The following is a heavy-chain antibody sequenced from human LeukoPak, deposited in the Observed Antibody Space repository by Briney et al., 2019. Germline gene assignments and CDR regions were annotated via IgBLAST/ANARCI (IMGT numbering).Heavy chain of an antibody. Sequence: PGGSLRLSCTGSGFTFGDYGMSWVRQAPGKGLEWVSSISSSSSYIYYADSVKGRFTISRDNAKNSLYLQMNSLRAEDTAVYYCARDLKEYSSSSGCDYWGQGTLVTVSS. V-gene: IGHV3-21*01. CDR3: ARDLKEYSSSSGCDY. J-gene: IGHJ4*02. D-gene: IGHD6-6*01. CDR2: ISSSSSYI. CDR1: GFTFGDYG.